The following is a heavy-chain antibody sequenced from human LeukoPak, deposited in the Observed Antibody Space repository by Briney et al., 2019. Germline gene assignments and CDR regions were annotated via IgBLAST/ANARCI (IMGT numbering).Heavy chain of an antibody. D-gene: IGHD6-6*01. V-gene: IGHV1-69*05. CDR3: AIGKLASRRGSWFDP. CDR2: IIPIFGTA. Sequence: SVKVSCKASGGTFSSYAISWVRQAPGQGLEWMGGIIPIFGTANYAQKFQGRVTITTDESTSTAYMELSSLRSEDTAVYYCAIGKLASRRGSWFDPWGQGTLITVSS. J-gene: IGHJ5*02. CDR1: GGTFSSYA.